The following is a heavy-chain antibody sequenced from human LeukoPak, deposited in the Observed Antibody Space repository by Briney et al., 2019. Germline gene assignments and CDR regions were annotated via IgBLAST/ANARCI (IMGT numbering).Heavy chain of an antibody. CDR1: GFTFSSYA. J-gene: IGHJ1*01. V-gene: IGHV3-30-3*01. CDR2: ISYDGSNK. CDR3: AKEEGYYYDSGGYYVEYFQH. D-gene: IGHD3-22*01. Sequence: GGSLRLSCAASGFTFSSYAMHWVRQAPGKGLEWVAVISYDGSNKYYADSVKGRFTISRDNSKNTLYLQMNSLRAEDTAVYYCAKEEGYYYDSGGYYVEYFQHWGQGTLVTVSS.